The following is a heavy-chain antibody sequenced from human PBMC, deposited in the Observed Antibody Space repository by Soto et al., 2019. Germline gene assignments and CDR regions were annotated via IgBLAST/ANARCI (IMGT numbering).Heavy chain of an antibody. J-gene: IGHJ6*02. V-gene: IGHV1-69*13. CDR2: IIPIFGTA. CDR3: ASCGAAAGPDPDYYYGMDV. Sequence: SVKVSCKASGGTFSSYAISWVRQAPGQGLEWMRGIIPIFGTANYAQKFQGRVTITADESTSTAYMELSSLRSEDTAVYYCASCGAAAGPDPDYYYGMDVWGQGTTVTVSS. CDR1: GGTFSSYA. D-gene: IGHD6-13*01.